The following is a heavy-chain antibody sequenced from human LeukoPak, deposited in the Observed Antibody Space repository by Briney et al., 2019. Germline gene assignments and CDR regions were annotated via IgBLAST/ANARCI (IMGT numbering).Heavy chain of an antibody. CDR2: INHSGST. D-gene: IGHD3-3*01. V-gene: IGHV4-34*01. CDR1: GGSFSGYY. J-gene: IGHJ6*03. CDR3: ARGLFWSGYYPSVYYYYMDV. Sequence: SETLSLTCAVYGGSFSGYYWSWIRQPPGKGLEWIGEINHSGSTNYNPSLKSRVTISVDTSKNQFSLKLSSVTAADTAVYYCARGLFWSGYYPSVYYYYMDVWGKGTTVTVSS.